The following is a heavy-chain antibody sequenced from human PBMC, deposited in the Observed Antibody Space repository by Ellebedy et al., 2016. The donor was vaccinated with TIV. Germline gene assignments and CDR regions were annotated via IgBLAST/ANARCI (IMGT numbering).Heavy chain of an antibody. D-gene: IGHD6-13*01. V-gene: IGHV3-30-3*01. CDR1: GFTFSSYA. CDR3: ARDFTYSSSWYSFDY. Sequence: PGGSLRLSCAASGFTFSSYAMHRVRQAPGKGLEWVAVISYDGSNKYYADSVKGRFTISRDNSKNTLYLQMNSLRAEDTAVYYCARDFTYSSSWYSFDYWGQGTLVTVSS. CDR2: ISYDGSNK. J-gene: IGHJ4*02.